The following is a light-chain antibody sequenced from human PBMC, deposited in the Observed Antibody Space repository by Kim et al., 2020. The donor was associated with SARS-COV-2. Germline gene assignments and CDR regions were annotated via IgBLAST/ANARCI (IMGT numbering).Light chain of an antibody. CDR1: SSNIGNNY. Sequence: GQKFTIAGSGSSSNIGNNYVSWYQQFPGTAPKLLIYDNTKRPSGIPDRFSGSKSGTSATLDITGLQTGDEADYYCETWDSSLRAVVFGGGTQLTVL. J-gene: IGLJ2*01. CDR2: DNT. V-gene: IGLV1-51*01. CDR3: ETWDSSLRAVV.